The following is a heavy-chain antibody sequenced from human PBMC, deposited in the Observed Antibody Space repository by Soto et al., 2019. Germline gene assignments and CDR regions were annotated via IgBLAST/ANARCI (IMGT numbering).Heavy chain of an antibody. J-gene: IGHJ6*02. Sequence: PGRSLRISCAASGFSFSSYNMNWVRQAPGKGLEWVSSISSRGTYIYYADSMKGRFTISRDNAKSSLFLQMNNLRAEDTAVYYCAIYGDIVEVPLSILRVHYVVMDFWGPGIT. CDR1: GFSFSSYN. V-gene: IGHV3-21*01. CDR3: AIYGDIVEVPLSILRVHYVVMDF. CDR2: ISSRGTYI. D-gene: IGHD2-2*02.